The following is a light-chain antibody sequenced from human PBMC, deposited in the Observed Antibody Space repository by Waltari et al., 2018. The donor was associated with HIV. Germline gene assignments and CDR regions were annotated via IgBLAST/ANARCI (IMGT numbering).Light chain of an antibody. J-gene: IGLJ3*02. CDR1: SSDVGGYNY. CDR2: DVS. CDR3: SSYTSSSTLEV. V-gene: IGLV2-14*03. Sequence: QSALTQPASVSGSPGQSFTISCTGTSSDVGGYNYVSWYQQHPGKAPKLMIYDVSKRPSGVSKRFSGSKSGNTASLTISGLQAEDEADYYGSSYTSSSTLEVFGGGTKLTVL.